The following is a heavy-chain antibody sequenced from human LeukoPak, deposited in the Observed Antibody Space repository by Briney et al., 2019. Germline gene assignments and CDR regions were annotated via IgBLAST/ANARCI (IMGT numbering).Heavy chain of an antibody. D-gene: IGHD3-22*01. CDR1: GGSISSYY. Sequence: SETLSLTCTVSGGSISSYYWSWIRQAPGKGLEWIGYIHHSGSTSYNPSLKSRVTISVDRSKNQFSLKLSSVTAADTAVYYCARDPGYYDSSGTNAFDIWGQGTMVTVSS. J-gene: IGHJ3*02. CDR2: IHHSGST. CDR3: ARDPGYYDSSGTNAFDI. V-gene: IGHV4-59*12.